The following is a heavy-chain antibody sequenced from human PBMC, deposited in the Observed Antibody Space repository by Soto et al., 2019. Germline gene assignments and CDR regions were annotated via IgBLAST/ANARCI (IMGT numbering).Heavy chain of an antibody. Sequence: QVQLVQSGAEVKKPGSSVKVSCKASGGTFSSYTISWVRQAPGQGLEWMGRIIPILGIANYAQKFQGRVTSTADKSTSTAYMELSSLRSEDTAVYYCATSKAYSSSWYYFDYWGQGTLVTVSS. D-gene: IGHD6-13*01. CDR1: GGTFSSYT. J-gene: IGHJ4*02. CDR2: IIPILGIA. V-gene: IGHV1-69*02. CDR3: ATSKAYSSSWYYFDY.